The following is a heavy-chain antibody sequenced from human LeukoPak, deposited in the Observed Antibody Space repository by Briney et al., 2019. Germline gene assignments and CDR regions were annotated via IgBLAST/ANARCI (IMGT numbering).Heavy chain of an antibody. CDR2: IYYTGST. V-gene: IGHV4-59*11. CDR3: AGGTGSSGLFI. CDR1: GGSISSHY. J-gene: IGHJ4*02. D-gene: IGHD1-14*01. Sequence: SETLSLTCTVSGGSISSHYWSWIRQPPGKGLEWIGYIYYTGSTSYNPPLKSRVTISVDTSKNQFSLKLSSVTAADTAVYYCAGGTGSSGLFIWGQGILVTVSS.